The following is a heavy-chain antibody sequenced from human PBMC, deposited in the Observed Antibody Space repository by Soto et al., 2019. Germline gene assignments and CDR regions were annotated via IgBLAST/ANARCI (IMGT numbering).Heavy chain of an antibody. D-gene: IGHD3-3*01. CDR2: ISAYNGNT. V-gene: IGHV1-18*01. CDR1: GYTFTSYG. J-gene: IGHJ4*02. CDR3: ARAGRNYDLWNGSYYFDY. Sequence: ASVKVSCKASGYTFTSYGISWVRQAPGQGLEWMGWISAYNGNTNYAQKLQGRVTMTTDTSTSTAYMELRSLRSDDTAVYYCARAGRNYDLWNGSYYFDYWGQGTLVTVSS.